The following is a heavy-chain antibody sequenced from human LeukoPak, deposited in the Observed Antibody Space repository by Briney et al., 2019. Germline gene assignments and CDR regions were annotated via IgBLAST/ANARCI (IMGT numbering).Heavy chain of an antibody. D-gene: IGHD1-1*01. CDR2: IYYSRST. CDR3: ARERSGNNWFAP. J-gene: IGHJ5*02. Sequence: PSDTLSLTCTVPGGSISTYYWNWIRQPPGQVLEWLGYIYYSRSTNYNPSLKSRLTISVDTTKSQVSLKLSSVTAAETAVYYCARERSGNNWFAPWGQGTLVTVSA. CDR1: GGSISTYY. V-gene: IGHV4-59*01.